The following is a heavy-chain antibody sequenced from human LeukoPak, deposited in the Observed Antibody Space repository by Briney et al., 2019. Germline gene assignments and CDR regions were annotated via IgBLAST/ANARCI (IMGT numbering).Heavy chain of an antibody. J-gene: IGHJ3*02. CDR1: GFSITTGYY. Sequence: ASETLSLTCTVSGFSITTGYYWAWIRQPPGKRLEWIGTIFRIGSTYYNPSLKSRVTISVDRSKNQFSLKLSSGTAADTAVYYCARSHCSSTSCYRYWDAFDIWGQGTMVTVSS. D-gene: IGHD2-2*01. CDR2: IFRIGST. V-gene: IGHV4-38-2*02. CDR3: ARSHCSSTSCYRYWDAFDI.